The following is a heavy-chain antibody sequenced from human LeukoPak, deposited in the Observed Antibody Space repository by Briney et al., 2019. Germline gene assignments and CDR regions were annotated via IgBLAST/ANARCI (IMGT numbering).Heavy chain of an antibody. CDR2: IIPILGIA. CDR1: GGTFSSYA. Sequence: SVKVSCKASGGTFSSYAISWVRQAPGQGLEWMGRIIPILGIANYAQKFQGRVTITADKSTSTAYMELSSLRSEDTAVYYCARALLWFGEPSHIDYWGQGTLVTASS. CDR3: ARALLWFGEPSHIDY. V-gene: IGHV1-69*04. D-gene: IGHD3-10*01. J-gene: IGHJ4*02.